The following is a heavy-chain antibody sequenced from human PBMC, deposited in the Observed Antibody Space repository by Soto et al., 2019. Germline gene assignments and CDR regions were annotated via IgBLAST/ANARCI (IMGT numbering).Heavy chain of an antibody. V-gene: IGHV3-23*01. CDR2: ISGSGGST. CDR1: GFTFSSYA. J-gene: IGHJ4*02. CDR3: AKDTESFDILTGYYIFFGQPGSY. Sequence: PGGSLRLCCAASGFTFSSYAMSRVRQAPGKGLEWVSAISGSGGSTYYADSGKGRFTISRDNSKNTLYLQMNSLRAEDTAVYYCAKDTESFDILTGYYIFFGQPGSYWRQGTLVTVSS. D-gene: IGHD3-9*01.